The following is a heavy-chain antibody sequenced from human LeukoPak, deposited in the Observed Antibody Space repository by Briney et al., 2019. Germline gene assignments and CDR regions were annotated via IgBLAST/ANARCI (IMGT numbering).Heavy chain of an antibody. J-gene: IGHJ6*03. CDR2: IYVTGN. Sequence: SGTLSLTCTVSGGSIGTYYWSWVRQSPGKGLEWIGYIYVTGNRYNPYLQSRVTISVDTSRNQFFLKMSSVTAADTAVYYCARHIEGGIEDMDVWGKGTKVTVSS. CDR3: ARHIEGGIEDMDV. V-gene: IGHV4-59*08. D-gene: IGHD6-13*01. CDR1: GGSIGTYY.